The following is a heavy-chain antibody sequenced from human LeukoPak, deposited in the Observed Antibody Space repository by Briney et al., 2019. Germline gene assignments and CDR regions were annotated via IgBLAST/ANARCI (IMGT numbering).Heavy chain of an antibody. CDR1: GYTFTGFY. J-gene: IGHJ4*02. V-gene: IGHV1-2*02. Sequence: SVKDSCKACGYTFTGFYMHWVRQAPGQGLEWVGWIYPNSGATNYAQKFQGRVTMTRDTSISTAYMELSRLRSDDTAVYYCARLPYYYGSWSYYNGGNWGQGTLVTVSS. CDR3: ARLPYYYGSWSYYNGGN. D-gene: IGHD3-10*01. CDR2: IYPNSGAT.